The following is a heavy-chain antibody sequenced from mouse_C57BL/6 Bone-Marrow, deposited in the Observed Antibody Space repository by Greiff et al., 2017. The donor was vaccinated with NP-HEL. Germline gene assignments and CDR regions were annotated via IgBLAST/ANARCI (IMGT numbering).Heavy chain of an antibody. D-gene: IGHD1-1*01. Sequence: EVQGVESGGGLVQPKGSLKLSCAASGFTFNTYAMHWVRQAPGKGLEWVARIRSKSSNYATYYADSVKDRFTISRDDSQSMLYLQMNNLKTEDTAMYYCVRGVDYYGSSYDAMDYWGQGTSVTVSS. V-gene: IGHV10-3*01. CDR3: VRGVDYYGSSYDAMDY. J-gene: IGHJ4*01. CDR1: GFTFNTYA. CDR2: IRSKSSNYAT.